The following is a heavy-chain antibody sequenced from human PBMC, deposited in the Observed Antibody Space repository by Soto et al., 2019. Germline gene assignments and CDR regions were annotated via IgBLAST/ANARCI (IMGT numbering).Heavy chain of an antibody. CDR1: GGSISSSSYY. V-gene: IGHV4-39*01. Sequence: PSETLSLTCTVSGGSISSSSYYWGWIRQPPGKGLEWIGSIYYSGSTYYNPSLKSRVTISVDTSKNQFSLKLSSVTAADTAVYYCARPDSSGYYYFDYWGQGTPVTVSS. CDR2: IYYSGST. J-gene: IGHJ4*02. CDR3: ARPDSSGYYYFDY. D-gene: IGHD3-22*01.